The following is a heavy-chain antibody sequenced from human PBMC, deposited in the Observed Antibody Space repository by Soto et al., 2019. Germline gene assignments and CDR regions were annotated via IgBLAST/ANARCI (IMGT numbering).Heavy chain of an antibody. D-gene: IGHD2-15*01. V-gene: IGHV4-31*03. CDR2: INYRGTT. CDR3: GRDAPGVAAY. CDR1: GGSINSGDSY. Sequence: QVQLQESGPGLVRPSQTLSLTCTFSGGSINSGDSYRNWILQNPEKGLEWIGYINYRGTTFYNPSLKSRIIISADTSENQFALKLNAVTAADTAVYYCGRDAPGVAAYWGQGTLVTVSS. J-gene: IGHJ4*02.